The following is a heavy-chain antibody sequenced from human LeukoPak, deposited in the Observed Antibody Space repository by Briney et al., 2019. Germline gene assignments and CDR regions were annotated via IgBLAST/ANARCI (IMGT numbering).Heavy chain of an antibody. CDR1: GYTFTSYD. D-gene: IGHD3-9*01. V-gene: IGHV1-8*01. CDR3: ARGARLNNNFLIGYLPPYYGMDV. J-gene: IGHJ6*02. CDR2: MNPNSYNT. Sequence: ASVKVSCKASGYTFTSYDINWVRQAAGQGLEWMGWMNPNSYNTGYAQKFQGRVTMTRNTSISTAYMELSSLRSEDTAVYYCARGARLNNNFLIGYLPPYYGMDVWGQGTTVTVSS.